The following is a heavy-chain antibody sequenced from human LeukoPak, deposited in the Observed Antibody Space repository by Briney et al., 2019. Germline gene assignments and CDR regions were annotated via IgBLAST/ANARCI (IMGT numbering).Heavy chain of an antibody. D-gene: IGHD5-12*01. V-gene: IGHV3-30*04. CDR1: GFTFSSYA. J-gene: IGHJ4*02. CDR2: ISYDGSNK. CDR3: ARDREVTTIVYYFDY. Sequence: PGGSLRLSCAASGFTFSSYAMHWVRQAPGKGLEWVAFISYDGSNKYYADSVKGRFTISRDNSKNTLYLQMNSLRAEDTAVYYCARDREVTTIVYYFDYWGQGTLVTVSS.